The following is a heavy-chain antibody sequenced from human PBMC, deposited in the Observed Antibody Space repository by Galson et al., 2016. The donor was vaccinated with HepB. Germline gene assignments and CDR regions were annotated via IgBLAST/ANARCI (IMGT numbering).Heavy chain of an antibody. Sequence: SLRLSCAGSGFTFATYPMSWVRQAPGKGLEWVSGIRGSGGGIDYADSVKGRFTISRDNSENTLYLRMNSLRAEDTAVYYCAKGDDFWSGYYGGLWGQGTLVTVSS. D-gene: IGHD3-3*01. V-gene: IGHV3-23*01. J-gene: IGHJ4*02. CDR3: AKGDDFWSGYYGGL. CDR1: GFTFATYP. CDR2: IRGSGGGI.